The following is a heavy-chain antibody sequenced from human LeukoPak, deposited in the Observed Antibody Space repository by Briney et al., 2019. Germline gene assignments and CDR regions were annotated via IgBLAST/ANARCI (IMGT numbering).Heavy chain of an antibody. CDR1: GVTFSRLV. Sequence: GASVKVSCKASGVTFSRLVVSWVREAPGQGLEWMGQIIPYFGTPNYAQNFQGRVTLTADEATNTAYMELNRLRSDDTAVYYCTRDAGDYGGSGSYPDYWGQGTLVTVS. J-gene: IGHJ4*02. CDR3: TRDAGDYGGSGSYPDY. V-gene: IGHV1-69*13. CDR2: IIPYFGTP. D-gene: IGHD3-10*01.